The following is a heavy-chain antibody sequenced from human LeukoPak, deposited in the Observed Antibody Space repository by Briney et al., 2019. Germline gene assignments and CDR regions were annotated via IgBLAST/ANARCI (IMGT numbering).Heavy chain of an antibody. V-gene: IGHV4-39*07. Sequence: SETLSLTCSVSGGYIITSDHYWGWIRQPPGKGLEWIGSIYHTGSTSTNPFFKSRATVSVDTSKDQFSLNLTSVTAADTAVYYCARERYYYGGKTWFDPWGQGTLVTVSS. J-gene: IGHJ5*02. CDR2: IYHTGST. CDR3: ARERYYYGGKTWFDP. D-gene: IGHD4-23*01. CDR1: GGYIITSDHY.